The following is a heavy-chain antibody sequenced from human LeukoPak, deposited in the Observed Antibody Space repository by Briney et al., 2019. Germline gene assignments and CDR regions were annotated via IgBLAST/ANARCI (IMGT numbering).Heavy chain of an antibody. V-gene: IGHV3-30-3*01. CDR3: VRDHGSNSWWYFDS. CDR2: ISYDGSDK. D-gene: IGHD6-13*01. J-gene: IGHJ4*02. Sequence: GGSLRLSCSASGFTFSNFAMHWVRQAPGKGLEWVAVISYDGSDKYYADSVKGRFTSSRDNSNNTLHLQMNSLRAEDTAVYYCVRDHGSNSWWYFDSWGQGTLVTVSS. CDR1: GFTFSNFA.